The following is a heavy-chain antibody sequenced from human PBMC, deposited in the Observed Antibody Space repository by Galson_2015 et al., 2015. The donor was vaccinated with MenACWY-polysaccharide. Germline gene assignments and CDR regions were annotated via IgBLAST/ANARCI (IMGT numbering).Heavy chain of an antibody. Sequence: SLRLSCATSGITFRNYGMHWVRQASGKGLEWVGRIRSKANNYGTGYAASVKGRFTISRDDSKNTAYLQMNSLKTEDTAVYFCTRDMRTLDYWGQGTLVTVSS. CDR2: IRSKANNYGT. CDR1: GITFRNYG. V-gene: IGHV3-73*01. J-gene: IGHJ4*02. CDR3: TRDMRTLDY. D-gene: IGHD2-15*01.